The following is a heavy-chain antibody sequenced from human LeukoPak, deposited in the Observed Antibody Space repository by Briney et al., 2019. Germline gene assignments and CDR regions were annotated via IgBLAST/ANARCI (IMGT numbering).Heavy chain of an antibody. J-gene: IGHJ2*01. CDR1: GGSISSYY. CDR3: ARDRAPRDCSGGSCPLAHWYFDL. CDR2: IYYSGST. V-gene: IGHV4-59*12. D-gene: IGHD2-15*01. Sequence: KPSETLSLTCTVSGGSISSYYWSWIRQPPGKGLEWIGYIYYSGSTNYNPSLKSRVTISVDTSKNQFSLKLSSVTAADTAVYYCARDRAPRDCSGGSCPLAHWYFDLWGRGTLVTVSS.